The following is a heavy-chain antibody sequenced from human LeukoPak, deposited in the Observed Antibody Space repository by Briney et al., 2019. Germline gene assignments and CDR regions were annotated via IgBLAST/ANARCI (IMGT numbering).Heavy chain of an antibody. J-gene: IGHJ4*02. CDR2: IYYSGST. CDR3: ARGQQQLVPLGY. Sequence: SETLTLTCTVSGGSISSYYWSWIRQPPGKGLEWIGYIYYSGSTNYNPSLKSRVTISVDTSKNQFSLKLSPVTAADTAVYYCARGQQQLVPLGYWGQGTLVTVSS. CDR1: GGSISSYY. V-gene: IGHV4-59*01. D-gene: IGHD6-13*01.